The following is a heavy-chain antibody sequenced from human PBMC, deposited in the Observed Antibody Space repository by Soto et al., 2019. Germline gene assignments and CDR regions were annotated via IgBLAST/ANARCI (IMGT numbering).Heavy chain of an antibody. CDR2: IYYSGST. D-gene: IGHD7-27*01. CDR1: GGSISSGGYY. CDR3: ARTNLYRTTTALDY. J-gene: IGHJ4*02. Sequence: KPSETLSLTCTVSGGSISSGGYYWSWIRQHPGKGLEWIGYIYYSGSTYYNPSLKRPVNISVDTSNNQFSLKLSSVTAADTAVYYCARTNLYRTTTALDYWGQGTLVTVSS. V-gene: IGHV4-31*01.